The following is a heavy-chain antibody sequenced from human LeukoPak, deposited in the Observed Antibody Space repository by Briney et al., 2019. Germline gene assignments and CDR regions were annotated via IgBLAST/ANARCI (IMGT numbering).Heavy chain of an antibody. J-gene: IGHJ6*03. CDR3: ARFDYYDSSGYYSNYYYYYMDV. Sequence: GGSLRLSCAASGFTFSSYSMNWVRQAPGKGLEWVSYISSSSSTIYYADSVKGRFTISRDNAKNSLYLQMNSLRAEDTAVYYCARFDYYDSSGYYSNYYYYYMDVWGKGTTVTVSS. D-gene: IGHD3-22*01. CDR1: GFTFSSYS. V-gene: IGHV3-48*01. CDR2: ISSSSSTI.